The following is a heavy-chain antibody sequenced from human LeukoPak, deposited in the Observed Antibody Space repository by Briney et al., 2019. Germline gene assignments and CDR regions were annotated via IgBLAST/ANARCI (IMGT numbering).Heavy chain of an antibody. J-gene: IGHJ4*02. Sequence: GGSLRLSCSASGFTFSSHGMHWVRQAPGKGLEWVAVIWYDGSNKYYADSVKGRFTISRDNSKNTLYLQMNSLRAEDTAVYYCARDRSFWSGYSWKYFDYWGQGTLVTVSS. CDR1: GFTFSSHG. V-gene: IGHV3-33*08. CDR3: ARDRSFWSGYSWKYFDY. D-gene: IGHD3-3*01. CDR2: IWYDGSNK.